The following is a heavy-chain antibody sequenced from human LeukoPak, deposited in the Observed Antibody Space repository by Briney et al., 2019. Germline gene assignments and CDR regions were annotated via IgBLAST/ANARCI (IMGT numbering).Heavy chain of an antibody. V-gene: IGHV3-48*03. CDR2: ISGFGDTV. Sequence: GGSLRLSCAASEFTFTSYEMNWVRQAPGKGLEWISYISGFGDTVYHADSVKGRFTVSRDNYRNTLYLQMNSLRAEDTALYYCAKRFGGTYGYSGYEDYWGQGTLVTVSS. D-gene: IGHD5-12*01. J-gene: IGHJ4*02. CDR3: AKRFGGTYGYSGYEDY. CDR1: EFTFTSYE.